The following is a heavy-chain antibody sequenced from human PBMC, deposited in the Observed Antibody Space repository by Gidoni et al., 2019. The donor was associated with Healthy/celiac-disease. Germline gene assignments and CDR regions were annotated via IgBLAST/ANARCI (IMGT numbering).Heavy chain of an antibody. D-gene: IGHD2-21*02. Sequence: QVQLVQSGAEVKKPGSSVKVFCKASGGTFSSYAISWVRQAPGQGLEWMGGISPIFGTANYAQKFQGRVTITADESTSTAYMELSSLRSEDTAVYYCARSLTVVTPYAFDIWGQGTMVTVSS. CDR3: ARSLTVVTPYAFDI. J-gene: IGHJ3*02. CDR2: ISPIFGTA. V-gene: IGHV1-69*01. CDR1: GGTFSSYA.